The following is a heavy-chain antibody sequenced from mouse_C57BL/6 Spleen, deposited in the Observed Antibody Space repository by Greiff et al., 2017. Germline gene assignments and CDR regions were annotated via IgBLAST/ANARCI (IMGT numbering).Heavy chain of an antibody. CDR2: ISDGGSYT. D-gene: IGHD2-4*01. Sequence: DVQLVESGGGLVKPGGSLKLSCAASGFTFSSYAMSWVRQTPEQRLEWVATISDGGSYTYYPDNVKGRFTISRDNAKNNLYLQMSHLKSEDTAMYYCARRDYDREYFDYWGQGTTLTVSS. CDR3: ARRDYDREYFDY. CDR1: GFTFSSYA. V-gene: IGHV5-4*01. J-gene: IGHJ2*01.